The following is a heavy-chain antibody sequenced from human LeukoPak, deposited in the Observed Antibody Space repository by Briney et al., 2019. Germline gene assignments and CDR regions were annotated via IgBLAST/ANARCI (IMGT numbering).Heavy chain of an antibody. D-gene: IGHD3-22*01. J-gene: IGHJ4*02. CDR3: ARLHYYDSSGYFSYYFDY. Sequence: ASVKVSCKASGYTFTSYYMHWVRQAPGQGLEWMGIINPSGGSTSYAQKFQGRVTMTRDTSTSTVYMGLSSLRSEDTAVYYCARLHYYDSSGYFSYYFDYWGQGTLVTVSS. CDR2: INPSGGST. CDR1: GYTFTSYY. V-gene: IGHV1-46*01.